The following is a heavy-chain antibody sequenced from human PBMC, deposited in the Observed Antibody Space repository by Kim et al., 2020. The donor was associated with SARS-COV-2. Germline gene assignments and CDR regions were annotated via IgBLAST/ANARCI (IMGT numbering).Heavy chain of an antibody. CDR1: GGSISSSSYY. CDR3: ARKMGPYYDILTGYYVREGYFDY. D-gene: IGHD3-9*01. J-gene: IGHJ4*02. Sequence: SETLSLTCTVSGGSISSSSYYWGWIRQPPGKGLEWIGSIYYSGSTYYNPSLKSRVTISVDTSKNQFSLKLSSVTAADTAVYYCARKMGPYYDILTGYYVREGYFDYWGQGTLVTVSS. V-gene: IGHV4-39*01. CDR2: IYYSGST.